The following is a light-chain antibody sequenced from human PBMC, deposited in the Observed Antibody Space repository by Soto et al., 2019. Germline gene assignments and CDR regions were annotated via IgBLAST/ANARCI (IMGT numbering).Light chain of an antibody. CDR2: EVS. Sequence: QSVLTQPASVSGSPGQSITISCTGTSSDVGSYNLVSWYHQHPGKPPKLMIYEVSKRPSGVSDRFSGSKSGNTASLTISGLQAEDEADYYCCSFAGSSTVVFGGGTKVTVL. CDR1: SSDVGSYNL. V-gene: IGLV2-23*02. CDR3: CSFAGSSTVV. J-gene: IGLJ2*01.